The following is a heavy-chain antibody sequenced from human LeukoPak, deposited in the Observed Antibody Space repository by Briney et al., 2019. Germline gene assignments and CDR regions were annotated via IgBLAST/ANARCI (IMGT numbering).Heavy chain of an antibody. D-gene: IGHD2-21*01. CDR3: AKVAVVYCGGDCYTEFDY. J-gene: IGHJ4*02. CDR2: ISGSGGST. Sequence: GGSLRLSCAASGFTFSSYAMSWVRQAPGKGLEWVSAISGSGGSTYYADSVKGRFTISRDNSKNTLYLQMNSLRAEDTAVYYCAKVAVVYCGGDCYTEFDYWGQGTLVTVSS. CDR1: GFTFSSYA. V-gene: IGHV3-23*01.